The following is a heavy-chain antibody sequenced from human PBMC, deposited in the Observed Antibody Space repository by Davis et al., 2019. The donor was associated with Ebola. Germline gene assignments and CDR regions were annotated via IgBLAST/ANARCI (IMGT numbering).Heavy chain of an antibody. CDR1: GFTLSGYW. D-gene: IGHD2-2*01. J-gene: IGHJ4*02. V-gene: IGHV3-74*01. Sequence: GESLKISCAASGFTLSGYWMHWVRQAPGKGLVWVSRINSDGSSTSYAASVKGRFTISRDNAKNTLYLQMNSLRAEDTAVYYCARGGVVVPAATVPEYANYWGQGTLVTVSS. CDR3: ARGGVVVPAATVPEYANY. CDR2: INSDGSST.